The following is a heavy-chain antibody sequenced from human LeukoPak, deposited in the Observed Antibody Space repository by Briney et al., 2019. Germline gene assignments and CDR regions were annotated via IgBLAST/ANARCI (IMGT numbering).Heavy chain of an antibody. CDR1: GFTFDDYA. J-gene: IGHJ5*02. D-gene: IGHD2-2*02. V-gene: IGHV3-9*01. CDR2: ISWNSGSI. CDR3: AKGGTSLLYAGWFDP. Sequence: PGGSLRLSCAASGFTFDDYAMHWVRQAPGKGLEGVSGISWNSGSIGYADSVKGRFTISRDNAKNSLYLQMNSLRAEDTALYYCAKGGTSLLYAGWFDPWGQGTLVTVSS.